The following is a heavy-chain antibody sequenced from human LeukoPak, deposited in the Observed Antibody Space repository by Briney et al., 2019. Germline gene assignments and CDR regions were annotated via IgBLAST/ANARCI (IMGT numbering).Heavy chain of an antibody. CDR3: ARVTDSLDY. Sequence: SETLSLTCIVSGGSISDFYWSWVRQSAGKGLEYIGRIYSSGSTNYNPSLKSRVAVSVDTSKNQFSLNLRSLTAADTAVHYCARVTDSLDYWGQGTLVTVSS. J-gene: IGHJ4*02. V-gene: IGHV4-4*07. D-gene: IGHD4-11*01. CDR1: GGSISDFY. CDR2: IYSSGST.